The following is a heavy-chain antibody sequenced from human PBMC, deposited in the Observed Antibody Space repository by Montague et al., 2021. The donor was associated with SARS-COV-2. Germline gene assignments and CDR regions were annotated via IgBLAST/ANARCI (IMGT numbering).Heavy chain of an antibody. D-gene: IGHD3-22*01. CDR1: GGSISSSSYY. J-gene: IGHJ4*02. V-gene: IGHV4-39*07. Sequence: SETLSLTCTVSGGSISSSSYYWGWIRQPPGKGLEWIGTIYYSGSTYYNPSLKSRVTISVDTSKNQFSLKLSSVTAADTAVYYCARGWFSPMLVVVIRGPFDYWGQGALGTVS. CDR3: ARGWFSPMLVVVIRGPFDY. CDR2: IYYSGST.